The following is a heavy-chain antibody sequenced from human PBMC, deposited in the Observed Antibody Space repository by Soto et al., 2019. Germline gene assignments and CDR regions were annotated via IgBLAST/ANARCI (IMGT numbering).Heavy chain of an antibody. CDR1: GYSFTNND. J-gene: IGHJ5*02. CDR2: MNPGSGDT. Sequence: SVKVSCKASGYSFTNNDVSWVRQATGQGLEWMGWMNPGSGDTGYAQKFQGRVTMTRDISIATAYMELSSLRSDDTAIYYCARMATFGSLNWFDPWGQGTLVTVSS. CDR3: ARMATFGSLNWFDP. V-gene: IGHV1-8*01. D-gene: IGHD3-16*01.